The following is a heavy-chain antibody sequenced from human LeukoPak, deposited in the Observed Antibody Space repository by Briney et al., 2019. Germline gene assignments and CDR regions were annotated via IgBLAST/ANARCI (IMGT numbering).Heavy chain of an antibody. V-gene: IGHV1-69*13. J-gene: IGHJ4*02. CDR1: GGTFSSYA. CDR3: ARGLRGGHYYDRSGYYAY. Sequence: SVKVSCKASGGTFSSYAFSWVRQAPGQGLEWMGGIIPIFGTADYAQKFQGRVTITADESTSTAYMELSSLRSEDTAVYYCARGLRGGHYYDRSGYYAYWGQGTLVTVSS. D-gene: IGHD3-22*01. CDR2: IIPIFGTA.